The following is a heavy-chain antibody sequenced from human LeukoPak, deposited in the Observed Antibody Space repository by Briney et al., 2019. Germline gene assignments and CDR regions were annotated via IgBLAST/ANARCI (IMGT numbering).Heavy chain of an antibody. V-gene: IGHV3-23*01. CDR2: ISGSGGST. Sequence: GGSLRLSCAASGFTFSSYAMSWVRQAPGKGLEWVSAISGSGGSTYYADSVKGRFTISRDNSKTTLYLQMNSLRAEDTAVYYCAKGRYYYGSGRPYFDYWGQGTLVTVSS. J-gene: IGHJ4*02. D-gene: IGHD3-10*01. CDR3: AKGRYYYGSGRPYFDY. CDR1: GFTFSSYA.